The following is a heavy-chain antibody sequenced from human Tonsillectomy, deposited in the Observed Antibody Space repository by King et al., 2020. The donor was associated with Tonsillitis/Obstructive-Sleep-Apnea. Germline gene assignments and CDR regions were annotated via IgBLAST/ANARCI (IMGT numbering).Heavy chain of an antibody. CDR3: ARALDYYYGMYV. CDR1: GFTFSSYA. J-gene: IGHJ6*02. V-gene: IGHV3-30*04. Sequence: VQLVESGGGVVQPGRSLRLSCAASGFTFSSYAMHWVRKAPGKGLEWVAVLSYDESNKYYADSVKGRFTISRDNSKNTLDLQMNSLSAEDTAVYYCARALDYYYGMYVWGQGTTVTVSS. CDR2: LSYDESNK.